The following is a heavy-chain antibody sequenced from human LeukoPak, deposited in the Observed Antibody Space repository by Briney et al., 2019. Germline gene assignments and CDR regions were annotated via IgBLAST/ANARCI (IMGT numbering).Heavy chain of an antibody. J-gene: IGHJ4*02. V-gene: IGHV3-9*01. CDR2: TSWNSDSR. D-gene: IGHD6-13*01. CDR1: GFTFDDYA. CDR3: AKDKPPVWQQLVPLDY. Sequence: GGSLRLSCEASGFTFDDYAMHWVRQAPGKGLEWVSGTSWNSDSRGYADSVKGRFTISRDNAKNSLYLQMNSLRPEDTALYYCAKDKPPVWQQLVPLDYWGQGTLVTVSS.